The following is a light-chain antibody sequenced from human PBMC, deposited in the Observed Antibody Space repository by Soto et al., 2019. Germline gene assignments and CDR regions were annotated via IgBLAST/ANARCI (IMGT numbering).Light chain of an antibody. CDR1: SDDIGTYEY. CDR2: GVY. V-gene: IGLV2-14*01. Sequence: QSALTQPASVSGSPGQSITISCTGSSDDIGTYEYISWHQHHPGKAPKLIRFGVYDRASGISDRFSGYKSGNTASLTIFGLQVEDEAVYYCSSSTTGSTLPWVFGTGTKVTVL. J-gene: IGLJ1*01. CDR3: SSSTTGSTLPWV.